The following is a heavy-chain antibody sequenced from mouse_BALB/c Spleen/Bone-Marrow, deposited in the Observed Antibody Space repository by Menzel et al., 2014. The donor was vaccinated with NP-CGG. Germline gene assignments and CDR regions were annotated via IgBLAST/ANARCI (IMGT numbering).Heavy chain of an antibody. D-gene: IGHD2-4*01. CDR1: GFTFSSFG. Sequence: EVKVEESGGGLVQPGGSRKLSCAASGFTFSSFGMHWVRQAPEKGLEWVAYISNGSGTIYYADTVKGRFTISRDNPKNTLFLQMTSLRSEDTAMYYCARKGAMITHYYAMDYWGQGTSVTVSS. CDR2: ISNGSGTI. V-gene: IGHV5-17*02. CDR3: ARKGAMITHYYAMDY. J-gene: IGHJ4*01.